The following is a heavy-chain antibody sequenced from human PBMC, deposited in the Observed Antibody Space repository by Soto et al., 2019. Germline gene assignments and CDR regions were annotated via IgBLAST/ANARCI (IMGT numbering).Heavy chain of an antibody. CDR1: GDSVRNQY. J-gene: IGHJ6*03. Sequence: PSETLSLTCTVSGDSVRNQYWSWIRRPPGRGLEWIGYIYRSGSTKYNPSLKSGLTISVDTSKNQFSLKLSSVTAADTAVYYCARTLDYGHMDVWGKGTTVTVSS. D-gene: IGHD3-16*01. V-gene: IGHV4-4*09. CDR2: IYRSGST. CDR3: ARTLDYGHMDV.